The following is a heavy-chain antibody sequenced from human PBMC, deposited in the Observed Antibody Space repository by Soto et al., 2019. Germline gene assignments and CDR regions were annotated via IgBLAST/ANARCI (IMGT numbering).Heavy chain of an antibody. D-gene: IGHD3-3*01. Sequence: SETLSLTCAVYGGSFSGYYWSWIRQPPGKGLEWIGEINHSGSTNYNPSLKSRVTISVDTSKNQFSLKLSSVTAADTAVYYCARRRRSRYAYYYYGMDVWGQGTTVTVS. J-gene: IGHJ6*02. CDR3: ARRRRSRYAYYYYGMDV. V-gene: IGHV4-34*01. CDR1: GGSFSGYY. CDR2: INHSGST.